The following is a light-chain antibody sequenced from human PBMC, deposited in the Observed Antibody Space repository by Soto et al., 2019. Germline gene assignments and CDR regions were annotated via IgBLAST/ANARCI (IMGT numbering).Light chain of an antibody. V-gene: IGKV1-27*01. Sequence: DIQMTQSPSSLSASVGDRVTITCRASQGISHYLAWYQQKPRKVPKLLIYAASTLQSGVPSRFSGGGSGTDFTLTISSLQPEDVATYYCHKYNSAPPFTFGPGTKVDIK. CDR1: QGISHY. CDR2: AAS. CDR3: HKYNSAPPFT. J-gene: IGKJ3*01.